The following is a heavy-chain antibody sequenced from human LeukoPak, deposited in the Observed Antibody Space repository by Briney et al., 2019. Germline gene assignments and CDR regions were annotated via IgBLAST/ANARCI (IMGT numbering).Heavy chain of an antibody. CDR1: GFTFSSYS. D-gene: IGHD6-13*01. V-gene: IGHV3-21*01. CDR2: ISSSSSYI. J-gene: IGHJ4*02. CDR3: ASILSSSWYLAYFDY. Sequence: GGSLRLSCAASGFTFSSYSMNWVRQAPGKGLEWVSSISSSSSYIYYADSVKGRFTISRDNAKNSLYLQMNSLRAEDTAVYYCASILSSSWYLAYFDYWGQGTLVTVSS.